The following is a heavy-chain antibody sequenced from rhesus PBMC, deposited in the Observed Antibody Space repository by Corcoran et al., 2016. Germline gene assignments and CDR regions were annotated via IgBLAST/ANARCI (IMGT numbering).Heavy chain of an antibody. D-gene: IGHD1-44*01. CDR2: INANGDIT. CDR3: AKDGSGNYVNS. Sequence: QVQLQESGPGLVKPSETLSPTCAVSGASIRYYWWSWSRQPPVKGLEWIGEINANGDITYYNPSLKSRVTISKDASKNQLSLRLNSVTAADTAVYYCAKDGSGNYVNSWGQGVVVTVSS. J-gene: IGHJ6*01. V-gene: IGHV4-80*01. CDR1: GASIRYYW.